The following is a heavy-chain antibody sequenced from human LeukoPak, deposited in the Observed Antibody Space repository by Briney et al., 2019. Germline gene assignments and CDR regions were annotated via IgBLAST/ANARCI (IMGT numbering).Heavy chain of an antibody. CDR3: ARGGVGATSDY. D-gene: IGHD1-26*01. V-gene: IGHV4-31*03. Sequence: SQTLSLTCTVSGGSISSGGYYWSWIRQHPGKGLEWIGYVYYSGSTYYNPSLKSRVTISVDTSKNQFSLKLSSVTAADTAVYYCARGGVGATSDYWGQGTLVTVSS. CDR2: VYYSGST. CDR1: GGSISSGGYY. J-gene: IGHJ4*02.